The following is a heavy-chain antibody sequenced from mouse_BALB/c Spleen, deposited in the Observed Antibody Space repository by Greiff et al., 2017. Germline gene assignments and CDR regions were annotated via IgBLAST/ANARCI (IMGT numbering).Heavy chain of an antibody. Sequence: QVQLQQSGAELAKPGASVKMSCKASGYTFTSYWMHWVKQRPGQGLEWIGYINPSTGYTEYNQKFKDKATLTADKSSSTAYMQLSSLTSEDSAVYYCARGGGNYWYFDVWGAGTTVTVSS. V-gene: IGHV1-7*01. CDR1: GYTFTSYW. J-gene: IGHJ1*01. D-gene: IGHD2-1*01. CDR2: INPSTGYT. CDR3: ARGGGNYWYFDV.